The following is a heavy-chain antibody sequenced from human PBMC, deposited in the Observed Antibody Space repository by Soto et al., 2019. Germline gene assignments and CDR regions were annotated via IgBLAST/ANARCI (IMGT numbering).Heavy chain of an antibody. J-gene: IGHJ4*02. CDR2: INPSGGST. CDR3: ARERTTTRLDY. V-gene: IGHV1-46*03. D-gene: IGHD1-1*01. CDR1: GYTFTSYY. Sequence: ASVKVPCKASGYTFTSYYMHWVRQAPGQGLEWMGIINPSGGSTSYAQKFQGRVTMTRDTSTSTVYMELSSLRSEDTAVYYCARERTTTRLDYWGQGTLVTVSS.